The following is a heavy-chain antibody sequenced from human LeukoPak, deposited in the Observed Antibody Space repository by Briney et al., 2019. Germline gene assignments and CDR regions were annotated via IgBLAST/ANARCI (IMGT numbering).Heavy chain of an antibody. J-gene: IGHJ4*02. V-gene: IGHV4-34*01. D-gene: IGHD5-18*01. CDR2: INHSGST. CDR3: ARGGYSYGYLY. CDR1: GGSFSDYY. Sequence: SETLSLTCAVYGGSFSDYYWSWIRQPPGKGLEWIGEINHSGSTNYNPSLKSRVTISVDTSKNQFSLKLTSATAADTAVYYCARGGYSYGYLYWGQGTLVTVSS.